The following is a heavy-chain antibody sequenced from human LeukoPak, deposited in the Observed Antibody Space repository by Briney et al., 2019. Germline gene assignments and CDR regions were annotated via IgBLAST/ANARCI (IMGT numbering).Heavy chain of an antibody. V-gene: IGHV4-59*01. CDR3: ARDRGSGWFDY. J-gene: IGHJ4*02. CDR2: IYYSGST. CDR1: GGSISSYY. D-gene: IGHD6-19*01. Sequence: SETLSLTCTVSGGSISSYYWSWIRQPPGKGLEWIGYIYYSGSTNYNPSLKSRVTISVDTSENQFSLKLSSVTAADTAVYYCARDRGSGWFDYWGQGTLVTVSS.